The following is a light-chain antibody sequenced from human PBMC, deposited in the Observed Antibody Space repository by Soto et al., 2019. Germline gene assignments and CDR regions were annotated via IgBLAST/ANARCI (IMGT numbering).Light chain of an antibody. CDR3: QRYTTNSWT. Sequence: DFQLTQSPSTVSASVGDRVTITCRTSKTTGTWMAWYQQKPGKAPKLLIYDASRLETGIPSRFRGSGVGAEFALTINSLHPDDFATYYCQRYTTNSWTFGQGTKVQVK. CDR1: KTTGTW. CDR2: DAS. J-gene: IGKJ1*01. V-gene: IGKV1-5*01.